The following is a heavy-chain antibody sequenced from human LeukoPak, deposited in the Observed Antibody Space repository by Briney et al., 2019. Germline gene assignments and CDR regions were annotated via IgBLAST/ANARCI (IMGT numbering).Heavy chain of an antibody. CDR2: IYYSGST. V-gene: IGHV4-39*07. J-gene: IGHJ4*02. CDR1: GGSISSSSYY. D-gene: IGHD1-26*01. CDR3: ARLSGSYYF. Sequence: PSETLSLTCTVSGGSISSSSYYWGWIRQPPGKGLEWIGSIYYSGSTYYNPSLKSRVTISVDTSKNQFSLKLSSVTAADTAVYYCARLSGSYYFWGQGTLVTVSS.